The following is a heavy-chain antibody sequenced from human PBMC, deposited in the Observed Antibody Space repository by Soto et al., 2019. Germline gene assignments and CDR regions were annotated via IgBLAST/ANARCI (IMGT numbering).Heavy chain of an antibody. Sequence: SVKVSCKASGGTFSSYAISCVRQAPGQGLEWMGGIIPIFGTANYAQKFQGRVTITADESTSTAYMELSSLRSEDTAVYYCARLASQKYYDFWSGPRAPGSHYYYGMDVWGQGTTVTVSS. CDR1: GGTFSSYA. CDR2: IIPIFGTA. D-gene: IGHD3-3*01. CDR3: ARLASQKYYDFWSGPRAPGSHYYYGMDV. V-gene: IGHV1-69*13. J-gene: IGHJ6*02.